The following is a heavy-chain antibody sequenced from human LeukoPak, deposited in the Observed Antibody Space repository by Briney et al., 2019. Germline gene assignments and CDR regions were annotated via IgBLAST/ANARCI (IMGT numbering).Heavy chain of an antibody. CDR1: GFTVSSNY. D-gene: IGHD4-23*01. Sequence: GGSLRLSCAASGFTVSSNYMSWVRQAPGKGLEWVGIIRSKAYGGTTDYAASVKGRFSISRDDSKSIAYLQMNSLKTEDTAVYYCARLGRSTVVKNFDYWGQGTLVTVSS. J-gene: IGHJ4*02. CDR2: IRSKAYGGTT. CDR3: ARLGRSTVVKNFDY. V-gene: IGHV3-71*01.